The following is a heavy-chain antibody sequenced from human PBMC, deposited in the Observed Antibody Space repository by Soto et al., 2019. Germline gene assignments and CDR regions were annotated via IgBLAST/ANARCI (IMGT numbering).Heavy chain of an antibody. CDR3: ARGSKDSYPGSRIFDF. CDR1: GFPFAPST. J-gene: IGHJ4*02. CDR2: ISVSVGST. Sequence: GGSLRLSCGVSGFPFAPSTMSWVRQAPGKGLEWVSTISVSVGSTYSADSVQGRFTISRDNSKNTLYLQMSSLRAEDSAVYYCARGSKDSYPGSRIFDFWGRGTLVTVSS. V-gene: IGHV3-23*01. D-gene: IGHD3-10*01.